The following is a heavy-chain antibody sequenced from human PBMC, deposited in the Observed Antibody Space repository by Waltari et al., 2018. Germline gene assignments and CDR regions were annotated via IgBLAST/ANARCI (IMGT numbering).Heavy chain of an antibody. CDR1: GFTFSSYW. J-gene: IGHJ4*02. Sequence: EVQLVESGGGLVQPGGSLRLSCAASGFTFSSYWMTGVRQAPGKGLGWGANINCDGREQYYLDSVRGRFTIARDNARNSLYLQMDSLIADDAGVYYCARGSSYYVRFWEDWGQGTLVTVSS. V-gene: IGHV3-7*03. CDR2: INCDGREQ. CDR3: ARGSSYYVRFWED. D-gene: IGHD3-10*01.